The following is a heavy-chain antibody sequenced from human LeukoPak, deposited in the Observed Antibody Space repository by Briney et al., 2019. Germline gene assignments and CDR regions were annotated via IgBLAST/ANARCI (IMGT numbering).Heavy chain of an antibody. CDR1: GFTFSRYA. CDR2: ISYDGSNK. V-gene: IGHV3-30-3*01. J-gene: IGHJ4*02. CDR3: ASSGSYRFDY. Sequence: GGSLRLSCAASGFTFSRYAMHWVRQAPGKGLEWVAVISYDGSNKYYADSVKGRFTISRDNSKNTLYLQMNSLRAEDTAVYYCASSGSYRFDYWGQGTLVTVSS. D-gene: IGHD1-26*01.